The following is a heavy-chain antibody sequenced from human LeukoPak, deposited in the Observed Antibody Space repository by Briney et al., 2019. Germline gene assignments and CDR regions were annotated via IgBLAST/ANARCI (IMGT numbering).Heavy chain of an antibody. CDR3: ARIGSSGYYSRYGMDV. J-gene: IGHJ6*02. CDR2: IYPGDSDT. D-gene: IGHD3-22*01. CDR1: GYSFTSYW. Sequence: GESLKISCKGSGYSFTSYWIGWVRQMPGKGLEWMGIIYPGDSDTRYSPSFQGQVTISADKSISTAYLQWSSLKASDTAMYYCARIGSSGYYSRYGMDVWGQGTTVTVSS. V-gene: IGHV5-51*01.